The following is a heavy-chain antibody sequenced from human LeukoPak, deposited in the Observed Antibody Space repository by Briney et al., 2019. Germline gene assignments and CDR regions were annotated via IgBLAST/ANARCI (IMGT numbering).Heavy chain of an antibody. Sequence: SVKVSCKASGGTFSSYAISWVRQAPGQGLEWMGGIIPIFGTANYAQKFQGRVTITADESTSTAYMELSSLRSEDTAVYYCARDILTGYYSIGYWGQGTLVTVPS. CDR1: GGTFSSYA. J-gene: IGHJ4*02. CDR3: ARDILTGYYSIGY. D-gene: IGHD3-9*01. CDR2: IIPIFGTA. V-gene: IGHV1-69*13.